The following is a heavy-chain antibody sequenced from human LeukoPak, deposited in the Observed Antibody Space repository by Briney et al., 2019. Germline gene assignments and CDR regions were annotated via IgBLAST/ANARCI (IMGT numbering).Heavy chain of an antibody. CDR2: IYSGGST. J-gene: IGHJ4*02. CDR3: AREAGYSYGRTFDY. CDR1: GFTVSSNY. Sequence: QAGGSLRLSCAASGFTVSSNYMSWVRQAPGKGLEWVSVIYSGGSTYYADSVKGRFTISRDNSKNTLYLQMNSLRAEDTAVYYCAREAGYSYGRTFDYWGQGTLVTVSS. D-gene: IGHD5-18*01. V-gene: IGHV3-66*01.